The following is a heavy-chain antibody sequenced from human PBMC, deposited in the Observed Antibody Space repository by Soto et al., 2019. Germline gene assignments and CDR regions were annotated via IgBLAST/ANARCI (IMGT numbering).Heavy chain of an antibody. Sequence: EVQLVESGGGLVKPGESLRVSCAASGFTFSYYSLHWVRQAPGTGLEGVSSSSGSSTYIYYADREKGRCTISRDNAKNSLDLRMDSLRAEDAAVYYCARGDGTGLYNSGWSPRYWGQGTLVTVCS. V-gene: IGHV3-21*04. CDR1: GFTFSYYS. CDR2: SSGSSTYI. D-gene: IGHD6-19*01. J-gene: IGHJ4*02. CDR3: ARGDGTGLYNSGWSPRY.